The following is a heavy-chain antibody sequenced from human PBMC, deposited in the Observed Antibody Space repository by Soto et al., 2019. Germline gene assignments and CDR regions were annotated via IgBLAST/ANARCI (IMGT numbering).Heavy chain of an antibody. CDR2: ISSSSSYI. CDR1: GFTFNNFN. Sequence: GGSLRLSCAASGFTFNNFNMNWVRQAPGKGLEWVSSISSSSSYIYYTDSVKGRFTISRDNVKNSLYLQMNSLRSEDTAVYYCARDEYTSAWRDYWGQGTLVTVSS. V-gene: IGHV3-21*01. CDR3: ARDEYTSAWRDY. J-gene: IGHJ4*02. D-gene: IGHD6-19*01.